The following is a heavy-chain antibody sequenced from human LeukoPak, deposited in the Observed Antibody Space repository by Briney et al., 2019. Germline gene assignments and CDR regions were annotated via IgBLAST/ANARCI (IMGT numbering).Heavy chain of an antibody. CDR3: AKDGGLAKTGHAALHI. Sequence: PSHTLSLTCRISDDAIDSFSYYWHSIRQAAGKGLEWIGRIHSSGTSNSNPSLKSRVTMSVDTSKKEFSLKVDPVTAANTATYFCAKDGGLAKTGHAALHIWGPGTTVIVSS. V-gene: IGHV4-61*02. D-gene: IGHD1-14*01. J-gene: IGHJ3*02. CDR2: IHSSGTS. CDR1: DDAIDSFSYY.